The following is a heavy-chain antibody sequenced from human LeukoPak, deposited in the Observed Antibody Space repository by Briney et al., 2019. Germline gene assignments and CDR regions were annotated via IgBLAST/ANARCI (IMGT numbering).Heavy chain of an antibody. CDR2: MNPNSGNT. J-gene: IGHJ4*02. CDR3: ARDPQRYYDSSGLTFDY. CDR1: GYTFTSHD. V-gene: IGHV1-8*01. Sequence: ASVKVSCKASGYTFTSHDINWVRQATGQGLEWMGWMNPNSGNTGYAQKFQGRVTMTRSTSISTAYMELSRLRSDDTAVYYCARDPQRYYDSSGLTFDYWGQGTLVTVSS. D-gene: IGHD3-22*01.